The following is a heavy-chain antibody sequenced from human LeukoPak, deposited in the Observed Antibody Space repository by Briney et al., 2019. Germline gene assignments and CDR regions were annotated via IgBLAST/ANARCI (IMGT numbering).Heavy chain of an antibody. Sequence: PGRSLRLSCAASGFTFSTCGMHWVRQAPGKGLEWVSIIYSGGSTYYADSVEGRFTISRDNSKNTLYLQMNSLRAEDTAVYYCARVPFWSDYYFDYWGQGTLVTVSS. J-gene: IGHJ4*02. V-gene: IGHV3-53*01. CDR2: IYSGGST. D-gene: IGHD3-3*01. CDR3: ARVPFWSDYYFDY. CDR1: GFTFSTCG.